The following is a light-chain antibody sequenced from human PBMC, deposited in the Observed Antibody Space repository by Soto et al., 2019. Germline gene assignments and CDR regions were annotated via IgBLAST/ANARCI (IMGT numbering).Light chain of an antibody. CDR2: GAS. Sequence: EIVLTQSPGTLSLSPGERATLSCRASQSVSSNYLAWYQQKPGQAPRLLTFGASSRATGIPDKFSGSGSGTDFTLTVSRLEPEDFAVYYCQQYNSSPRTFGQGTKVDIK. J-gene: IGKJ1*01. CDR3: QQYNSSPRT. V-gene: IGKV3-20*01. CDR1: QSVSSNY.